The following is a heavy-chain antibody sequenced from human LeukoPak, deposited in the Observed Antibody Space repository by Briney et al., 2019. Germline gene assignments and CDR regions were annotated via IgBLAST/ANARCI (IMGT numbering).Heavy chain of an antibody. J-gene: IGHJ3*02. CDR3: ARWGRQSIAAASNAFDI. CDR2: ISSNGGST. V-gene: IGHV3-64*01. CDR1: GFTFSSYA. Sequence: GGSLRLSCAASGFTFSSYAMHWVRQAPGKGLEYVSAISSNGGSTYYANSVKGRFTISRDNSKNTLYLQMGSLRAEDMAVYYCARWGRQSIAAASNAFDIWGQGTMVTVSS. D-gene: IGHD6-13*01.